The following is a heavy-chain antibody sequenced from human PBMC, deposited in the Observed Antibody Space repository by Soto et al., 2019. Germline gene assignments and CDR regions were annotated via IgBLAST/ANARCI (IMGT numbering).Heavy chain of an antibody. CDR3: AHSDGGYEIIYFDF. D-gene: IGHD5-12*01. J-gene: IGHJ4*02. CDR2: ISSSSSYI. V-gene: IGHV3-21*03. Sequence: PGGSLRLSCAASGFTFSSYSMNWVRQAPGKGLEWVSSISSSSSYIYYADSVKGRFTISRDNAKNSLYLQMNSLRAEDTATYFCAHSDGGYEIIYFDFWGQGIPVTVSS. CDR1: GFTFSSYS.